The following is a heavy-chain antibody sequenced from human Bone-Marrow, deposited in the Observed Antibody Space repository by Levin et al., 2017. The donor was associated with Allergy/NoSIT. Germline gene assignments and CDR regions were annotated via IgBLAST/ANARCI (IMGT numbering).Heavy chain of an antibody. Sequence: GGSLRLSCAASGFTFSDYYMSWIRQAPGKGLEWVSYISSSSSYTNYADSVKGRFTISRDNAKNSLYLQMNSLRAEDTAVYYCARGVGYCSSTSCLYFDYWGQGTLVTVSS. J-gene: IGHJ4*02. CDR3: ARGVGYCSSTSCLYFDY. D-gene: IGHD2-2*01. CDR1: GFTFSDYY. V-gene: IGHV3-11*05. CDR2: ISSSSSYT.